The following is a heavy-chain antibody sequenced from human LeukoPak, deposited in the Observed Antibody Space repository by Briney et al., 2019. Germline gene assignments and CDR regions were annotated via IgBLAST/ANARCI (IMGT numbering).Heavy chain of an antibody. CDR2: IWYDGSNK. J-gene: IGHJ4*02. CDR3: ARGQLEWFVDGKALDY. CDR1: GFTFSSYS. D-gene: IGHD3-3*01. V-gene: IGHV3-33*08. Sequence: PGGSLRLSCAASGFTFSSYSMTWVRQAPGKGLEWVAVIWYDGSNKYYADSVKGRFTISRDNSKNALYLQMNSLRAEDTAVYYCARGQLEWFVDGKALDYWGQGTLVTVSS.